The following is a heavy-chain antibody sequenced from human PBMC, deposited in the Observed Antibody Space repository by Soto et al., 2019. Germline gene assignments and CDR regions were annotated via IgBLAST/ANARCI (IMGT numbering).Heavy chain of an antibody. V-gene: IGHV3-48*02. CDR3: ARDQLAAAGTGGLSFDY. J-gene: IGHJ4*02. D-gene: IGHD6-13*01. Sequence: GGSLRLSCAASGFTFSSYSMNWVRQAPGKGLEWVSYISSSSSTIYYADSVKGRFTISRDNAKNSLYLQMNSLRDEDTAVYYCARDQLAAAGTGGLSFDYWGQGTLVTVSS. CDR2: ISSSSSTI. CDR1: GFTFSSYS.